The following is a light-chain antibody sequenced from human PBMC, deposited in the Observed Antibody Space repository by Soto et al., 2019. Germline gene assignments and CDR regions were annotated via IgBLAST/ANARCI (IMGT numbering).Light chain of an antibody. Sequence: AILMTQSPSSLSASTGDRVTITCRASQGISSYLAWYQQQPGKAPKLLIYAASTLQSGVPSRFSGSGSGTDFTLTISRLKSDDFATYYCQQYNTYRTFGQGTKVDIK. V-gene: IGKV1-8*01. CDR2: AAS. CDR1: QGISSY. J-gene: IGKJ1*01. CDR3: QQYNTYRT.